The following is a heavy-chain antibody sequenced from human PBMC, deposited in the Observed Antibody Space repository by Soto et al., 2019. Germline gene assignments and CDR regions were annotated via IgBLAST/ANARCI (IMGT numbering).Heavy chain of an antibody. CDR2: ISAYNGNT. CDR1: GYTFTSYG. V-gene: IGHV1-18*01. J-gene: IGHJ6*02. CDR3: ARSPITIFGVVPRGGMDV. Sequence: QVQLVQSGAEVKKPGASVKVSCKASGYTFTSYGISWVRQAPGQGLEWMGWISAYNGNTKYSQKFQGRVTITRDTSASTAYMELSSLRSEDTAVYYCARSPITIFGVVPRGGMDVWGQGTTVTVSS. D-gene: IGHD3-3*01.